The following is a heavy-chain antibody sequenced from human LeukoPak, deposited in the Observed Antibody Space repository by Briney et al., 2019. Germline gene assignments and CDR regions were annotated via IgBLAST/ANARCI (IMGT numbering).Heavy chain of an antibody. CDR1: GYTFTDYY. CDR3: ARSYSGFGYALHDG. V-gene: IGHV1-2*02. CDR2: INPNSGGT. D-gene: IGHD1-26*01. Sequence: ASVKASCKASGYTFTDYYMHWVRQAPGQGLEWMGWINPNSGGTNYAQKFQARVTMTRDTSISTAYMELSSQRSDDTAMYYCARSYSGFGYALHDGWVPASLLTVSS. J-gene: IGHJ1*01.